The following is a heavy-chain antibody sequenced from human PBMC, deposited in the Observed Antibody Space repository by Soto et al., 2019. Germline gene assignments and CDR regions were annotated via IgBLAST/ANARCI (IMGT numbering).Heavy chain of an antibody. D-gene: IGHD2-2*01. V-gene: IGHV1-46*03. CDR3: ARGLFFRTTSCFDY. Sequence: QVQLVQSGAEVKKPGASVKVSCKASGYPFTSYYMHWVRQAPGQGLEWMGIINPSAAGTSYAQKFQVRVTMTRDTSTSTVYMELSSLRAEDTAVYYCARGLFFRTTSCFDYWGQGSLVTVSS. CDR2: INPSAAGT. CDR1: GYPFTSYY. J-gene: IGHJ4*02.